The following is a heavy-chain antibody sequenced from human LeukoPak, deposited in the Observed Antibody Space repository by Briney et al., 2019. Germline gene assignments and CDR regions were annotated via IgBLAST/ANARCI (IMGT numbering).Heavy chain of an antibody. CDR2: IYYSGST. V-gene: IGHV4-59*06. CDR1: GGSISIYY. J-gene: IGHJ4*02. Sequence: PSETLSLTCTVSGGSISIYYWSWIRQHPGKGLEWIGYIYYSGSTYYNPSLKSRVTISVDMSKNQFSLKLSSVTAADTAVYYCARCPYYDFWSGYYTPQHFDYWGQGTLVTVSS. D-gene: IGHD3-3*01. CDR3: ARCPYYDFWSGYYTPQHFDY.